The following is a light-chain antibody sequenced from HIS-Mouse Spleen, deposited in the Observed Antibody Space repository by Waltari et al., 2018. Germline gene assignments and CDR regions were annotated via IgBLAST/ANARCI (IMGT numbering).Light chain of an antibody. Sequence: AIQLTQSPSSLSASVGDRVTITCRASQGISSALAWYQQKPGKAPKLLIYDASSLESGVQSRFSGSGSGTDFTLTISSLQPEDFATYYCQQFNSYPIFGPGTKVDIK. J-gene: IGKJ3*01. V-gene: IGKV1-13*02. CDR3: QQFNSYPI. CDR2: DAS. CDR1: QGISSA.